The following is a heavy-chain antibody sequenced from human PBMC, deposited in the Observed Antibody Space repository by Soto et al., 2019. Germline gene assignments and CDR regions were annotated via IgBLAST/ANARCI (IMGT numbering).Heavy chain of an antibody. D-gene: IGHD6-6*01. CDR2: INHSGST. V-gene: IGHV4-34*01. Sequence: LSLTCAVYGGSFSGYYWSWIRQPPGKGLEWIGEINHSGSTNYNPSLKSRVTISVDTSKNQFSLKLSSVTAADTAVYYCATPGSSSSSDAFDIWGQGTMVTVSS. CDR1: GGSFSGYY. J-gene: IGHJ3*02. CDR3: ATPGSSSSSDAFDI.